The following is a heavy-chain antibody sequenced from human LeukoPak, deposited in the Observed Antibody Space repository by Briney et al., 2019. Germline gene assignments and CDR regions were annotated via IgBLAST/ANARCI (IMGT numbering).Heavy chain of an antibody. J-gene: IGHJ4*02. CDR3: ASHYDSSGYWAL. CDR1: GGTFSSYA. V-gene: IGHV1-69*04. D-gene: IGHD3-22*01. Sequence: SVKVSCKASGGTFSSYAISWLRQAPGQGLEWMGRIIPILGIANYAQKFQGRVTITADKSTSTAYMELSSLRSEDTAVYYCASHYDSSGYWALWGQGTLVTVSS. CDR2: IIPILGIA.